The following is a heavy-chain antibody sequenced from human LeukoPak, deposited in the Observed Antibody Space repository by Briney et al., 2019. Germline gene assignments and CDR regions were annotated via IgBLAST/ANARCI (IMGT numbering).Heavy chain of an antibody. CDR1: GGSISSGGYY. CDR2: IYYSGST. J-gene: IGHJ3*02. V-gene: IGHV4-31*03. CDR3: ARALGFGELLLGDAFDI. D-gene: IGHD3-10*01. Sequence: SETLSPTCTVSGGSISSGGYYWSWIRQHPGKGLEWIGYIYYSGSTYYNPSLKSRVTISVDTSKNQFSLKLSSVTAADTAVYYCARALGFGELLLGDAFDIWGQGTMVTVSS.